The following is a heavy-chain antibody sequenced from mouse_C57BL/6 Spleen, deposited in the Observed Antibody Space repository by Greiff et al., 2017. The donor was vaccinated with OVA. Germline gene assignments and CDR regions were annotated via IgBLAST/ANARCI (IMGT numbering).Heavy chain of an antibody. CDR1: GYSITSGYD. CDR3: ARVDGYYGWFAY. V-gene: IGHV3-1*01. CDR2: ISYSGST. D-gene: IGHD2-3*01. J-gene: IGHJ3*01. Sequence: EVMLVESGPGMVKPSQSLSLTCTVTGYSITSGYDWHWIRHFPGNKLEWMGYISYSGSTNYNPSLKSRISITHDTSKNHFFLKLNSVTTEDTATYYCARVDGYYGWFAYWGQGTLVTVSA.